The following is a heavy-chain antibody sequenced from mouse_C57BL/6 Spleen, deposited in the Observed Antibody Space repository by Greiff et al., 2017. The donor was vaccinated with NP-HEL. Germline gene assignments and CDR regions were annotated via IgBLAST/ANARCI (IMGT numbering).Heavy chain of an antibody. V-gene: IGHV1-39*01. CDR2: INPNYGTT. J-gene: IGHJ4*01. CDR1: GYSFTDYN. Sequence: VQLKESGPELVKPGASVKISCKASGYSFTDYNMNWVKQSNGKSLEWIGVINPNYGTTSYNQKFKGKATLTVDQSSSTAYMQLNSLTSEDSAVYYCARRGYYRDYYAMDYWGQGTSVTVSS. CDR3: ARRGYYRDYYAMDY. D-gene: IGHD2-3*01.